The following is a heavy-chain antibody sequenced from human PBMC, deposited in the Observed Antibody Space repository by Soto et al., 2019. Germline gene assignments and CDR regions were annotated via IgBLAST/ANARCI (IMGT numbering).Heavy chain of an antibody. CDR3: ARGWGGHCSSTSCYYYYYGMDV. CDR1: GYTFTGYY. D-gene: IGHD2-2*01. V-gene: IGHV1-2*04. Sequence: ASVKVSCKASGYTFTGYYMHWVRQAPGQGLEWMGWINPNSGGTNYAQKFQGWVTMTRDTSISTAYMELSRLRSDDTAVYYCARGWGGHCSSTSCYYYYYGMDVWGQGTTVTVSS. CDR2: INPNSGGT. J-gene: IGHJ6*02.